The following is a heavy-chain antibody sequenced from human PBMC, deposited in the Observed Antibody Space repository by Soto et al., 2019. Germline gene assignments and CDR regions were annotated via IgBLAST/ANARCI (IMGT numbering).Heavy chain of an antibody. D-gene: IGHD3-9*01. CDR2: IFPGDSDT. V-gene: IGHV5-51*01. CDR3: RRRRFSILTSSPGSLVY. CDR1: GYSFSTYW. J-gene: IGHJ4*02. Sequence: GESLKISCKGSGYSFSTYWIGWVRQMPGKGLEWMGIIFPGDSDTRYSPSFQGQVTISDDKSISTAYLQWSSLKASDTARYYCRRRRFSILTSSPGSLVYRGQGTLVTGSS.